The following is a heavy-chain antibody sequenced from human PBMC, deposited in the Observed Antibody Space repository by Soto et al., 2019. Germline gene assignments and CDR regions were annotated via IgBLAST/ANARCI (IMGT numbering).Heavy chain of an antibody. Sequence: SETLSLTCAVYGGSFSGYYWSWIRQPPGKGLEWIGEINHSGSTNYNPSLKSRVTISVDTSKNQFSLQLSSVTAEDTAVYYCARISEPARWGQGTLVTVSS. J-gene: IGHJ4*02. V-gene: IGHV4-34*01. CDR2: INHSGST. CDR3: ARISEPAR. D-gene: IGHD2-2*01. CDR1: GGSFSGYY.